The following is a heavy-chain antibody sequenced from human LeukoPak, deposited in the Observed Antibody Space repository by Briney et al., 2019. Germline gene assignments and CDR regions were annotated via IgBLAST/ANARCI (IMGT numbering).Heavy chain of an antibody. CDR1: GYTFTGYY. CDR2: INPNSGGT. Sequence: ASVKISCKASGYTFTGYYMHWVRQAPGQGLEWMGWINPNSGGTNYAQKFQGRVTMTRDTSISTAYMELSRLRSDDTAVYYCAREHSGSYCFDYWGQGGLVSVSS. D-gene: IGHD1-26*01. V-gene: IGHV1-2*02. CDR3: AREHSGSYCFDY. J-gene: IGHJ4*02.